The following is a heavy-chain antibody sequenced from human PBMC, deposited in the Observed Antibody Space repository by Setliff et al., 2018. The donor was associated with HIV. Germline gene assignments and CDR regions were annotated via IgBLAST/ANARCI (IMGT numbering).Heavy chain of an antibody. CDR2: ISSSTSTI. V-gene: IGHV3-48*01. CDR1: GFAFSSSE. D-gene: IGHD6-13*01. Sequence: GGSLRLSCAASGFAFSSSEMNWVRQAPGKGLEWVSYISSSTSTIYYADSVKGRFTISRDNAKNSLYLQMNSLRAEDTAVYYCATVWTAGSLFYWGQGTLVTV. CDR3: ATVWTAGSLFY. J-gene: IGHJ4*02.